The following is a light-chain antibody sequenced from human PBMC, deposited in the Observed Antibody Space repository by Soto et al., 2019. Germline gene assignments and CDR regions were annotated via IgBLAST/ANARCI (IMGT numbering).Light chain of an antibody. J-gene: IGKJ5*01. Sequence: VVLTQSPATLSLSPWERATLSCRASQSVSSRYLGWYQQKPGQAPRLLIYDASNRVTGIPARFRGSGSGTDFTLTISSLEPDDFAVYYCQQRSNWQITFGQGTRLEIK. CDR2: DAS. CDR1: QSVSSRY. V-gene: IGKV3-11*01. CDR3: QQRSNWQIT.